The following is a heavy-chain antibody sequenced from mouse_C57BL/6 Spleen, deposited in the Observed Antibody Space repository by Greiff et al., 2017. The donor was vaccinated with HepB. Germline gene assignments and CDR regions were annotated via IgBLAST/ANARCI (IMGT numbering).Heavy chain of an antibody. J-gene: IGHJ3*01. V-gene: IGHV1-52*01. CDR3: AAWGDYYGSSYSWFAY. Sequence: QVQLQQPGAELVRPGSSVKLSCKASGYTFTSYWMHWVKQRPIQGLEWIGNIDPSDSETHYNQKFKDKATLTVDKSSSTAYMQLSSLTSEDSAVYYCAAWGDYYGSSYSWFAYWGQGTLVTVSA. D-gene: IGHD1-1*01. CDR1: GYTFTSYW. CDR2: IDPSDSET.